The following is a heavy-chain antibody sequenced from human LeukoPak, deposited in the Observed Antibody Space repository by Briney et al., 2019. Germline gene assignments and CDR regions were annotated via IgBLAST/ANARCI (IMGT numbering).Heavy chain of an antibody. D-gene: IGHD4-17*01. CDR2: ISPSGDIK. Sequence: GGSLRLSCVASGFTFSRHGMNWVRQAPGKGLEWVSGISPSGDIKYYVDFVKGRFTVSRDNSKNTLYLQMNSLRAEDTAVYYCARYGDYFDYWGQGTLVTVSS. CDR1: GFTFSRHG. CDR3: ARYGDYFDY. V-gene: IGHV3-23*01. J-gene: IGHJ4*02.